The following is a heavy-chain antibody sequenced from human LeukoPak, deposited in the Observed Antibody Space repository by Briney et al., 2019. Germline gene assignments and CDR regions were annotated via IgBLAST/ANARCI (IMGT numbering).Heavy chain of an antibody. J-gene: IGHJ4*02. V-gene: IGHV3-30*18. CDR1: GFTFSTYG. Sequence: QPGRSLGLSCAASGFTFSTYGMHWVRQAPGKGLEWVALILYDGNNKYYADSVKGRFTISRDNSKNTLYLQMNSLRAEDTAVYYCAKGLSYDSSGYYYLNYWGQGTLVTVSS. CDR3: AKGLSYDSSGYYYLNY. CDR2: ILYDGNNK. D-gene: IGHD3-22*01.